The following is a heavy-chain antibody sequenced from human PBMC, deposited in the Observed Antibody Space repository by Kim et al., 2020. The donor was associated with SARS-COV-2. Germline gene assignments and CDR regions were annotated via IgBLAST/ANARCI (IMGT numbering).Heavy chain of an antibody. J-gene: IGHJ3*02. V-gene: IGHV4-30-2*05. CDR3: ARVTHYEGAFDI. Sequence: YYNPSLKSRVTLSVDTSKNQFSLKLSSVTAADTAVYYCARVTHYEGAFDIWGQGTMVTVSS. D-gene: IGHD3-3*01.